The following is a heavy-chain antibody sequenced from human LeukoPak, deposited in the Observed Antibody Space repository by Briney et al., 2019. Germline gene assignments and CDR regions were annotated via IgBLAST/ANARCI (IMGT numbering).Heavy chain of an antibody. Sequence: GGSLRLSCAASGFTFSSYAMHWVRQAPGKGLEWVAVISYDGSNKYYADSVKGRFTIYRDNSKNTLYLQMNSLRAEDTAVYYCAKPSYDSSGYDFDYWGQGTLVTVSS. CDR1: GFTFSSYA. D-gene: IGHD3-22*01. J-gene: IGHJ4*02. CDR2: ISYDGSNK. CDR3: AKPSYDSSGYDFDY. V-gene: IGHV3-30*04.